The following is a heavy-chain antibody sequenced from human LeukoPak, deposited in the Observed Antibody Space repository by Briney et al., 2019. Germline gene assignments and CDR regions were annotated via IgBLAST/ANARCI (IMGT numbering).Heavy chain of an antibody. V-gene: IGHV3-33*06. J-gene: IGHJ6*03. Sequence: PGRSLRLSCAASGFTFSSYGMHWVRQAPGKGLEWVAVIWYDGSNKYYADSVKGRFTISRDNSKNTLYLQMNSLRAEDTAVYYCAKDPSPYHYYMDVWGKGTTVTVSS. CDR2: IWYDGSNK. CDR3: AKDPSPYHYYMDV. CDR1: GFTFSSYG.